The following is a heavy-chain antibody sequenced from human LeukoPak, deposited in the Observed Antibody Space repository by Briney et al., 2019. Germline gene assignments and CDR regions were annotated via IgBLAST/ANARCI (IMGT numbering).Heavy chain of an antibody. Sequence: GGSLRLSCAASGFTFSSYAMSWVRQAPGRGLEWVSAISGSGGSTYYADSVKGRFTISRDDSKNTLYLQMNSLRAEDTAVYYCARGGTLTGSGWYAFDIWGQGTMVTVSS. CDR2: ISGSGGST. V-gene: IGHV3-23*01. J-gene: IGHJ3*02. CDR1: GFTFSSYA. D-gene: IGHD3-9*01. CDR3: ARGGTLTGSGWYAFDI.